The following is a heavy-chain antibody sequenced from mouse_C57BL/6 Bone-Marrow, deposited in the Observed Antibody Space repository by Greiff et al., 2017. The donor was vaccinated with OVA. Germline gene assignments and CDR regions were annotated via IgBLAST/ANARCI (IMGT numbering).Heavy chain of an antibody. CDR2: SRNKANDYTT. J-gene: IGHJ4*01. Sequence: DVHLVESGGGLVQSGRSLRLSCATSGFTFSDFYMEWVRQAPGKVLEWIAASRNKANDYTTEYSASVKGRFTISRDNSQSILYLQMNALRAEDSATDYCARFLYDYEDYYAMDYWGQGTSVTVSS. V-gene: IGHV7-1*01. D-gene: IGHD2-4*01. CDR1: GFTFSDFY. CDR3: ARFLYDYEDYYAMDY.